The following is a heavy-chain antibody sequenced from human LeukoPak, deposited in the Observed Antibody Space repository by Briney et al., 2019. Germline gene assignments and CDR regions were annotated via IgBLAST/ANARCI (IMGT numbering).Heavy chain of an antibody. D-gene: IGHD3-16*01. CDR3: VRVLYVWGSRIVNPFEY. V-gene: IGHV1-8*03. CDR1: GYTFTSYD. CDR2: MNPNSGNT. J-gene: IGHJ4*02. Sequence: EASVKVSCKASGYTFTSYDINWVRPATGQGLEWMGWMNPNSGNTGNAQKFQGRVTLTRNTPISTAYLEPSSLRAEGEAVYFCVRVLYVWGSRIVNPFEYWGQGTLVTVSS.